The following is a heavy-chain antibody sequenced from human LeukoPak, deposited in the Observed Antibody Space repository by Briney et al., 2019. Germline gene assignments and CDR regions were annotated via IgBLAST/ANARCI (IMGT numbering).Heavy chain of an antibody. CDR2: IKQDGSEK. D-gene: IGHD3-3*01. CDR3: ARAGGPEYYDFWSGSPGGDAFDI. V-gene: IGHV3-7*01. J-gene: IGHJ3*02. CDR1: GFTFSSYG. Sequence: GGSLRLSCAASGFTFSSYGMHWVRQAPGKGLEWVANIKQDGSEKYYVDSVKGRFTISRDNAKNSLYLQMNSLRAEDTAVYYCARAGGPEYYDFWSGSPGGDAFDIWGQGTMVTVSS.